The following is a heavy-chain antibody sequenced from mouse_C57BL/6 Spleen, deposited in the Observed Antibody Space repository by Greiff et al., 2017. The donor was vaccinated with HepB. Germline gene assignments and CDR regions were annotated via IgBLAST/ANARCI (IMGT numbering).Heavy chain of an antibody. V-gene: IGHV1-22*01. D-gene: IGHD2-3*01. CDR2: INPNNGGT. Sequence: EVQLQQSGPELVKPGASVKMSCKASGYTFTDYNMHWVKQSHGKSLEWIGYINPNNGGTSYNQKFKGKATLTVNKSSSTAYMELRSLTSEDSAVYYCVLWDGYYSYAMDYWGQGTSVTVSS. CDR3: VLWDGYYSYAMDY. CDR1: GYTFTDYN. J-gene: IGHJ4*01.